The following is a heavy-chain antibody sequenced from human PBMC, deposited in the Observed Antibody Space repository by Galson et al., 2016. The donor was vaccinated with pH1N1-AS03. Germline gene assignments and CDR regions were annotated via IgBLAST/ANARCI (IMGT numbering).Heavy chain of an antibody. CDR1: GGSISRYY. CDR2: IYSCGST. J-gene: IGHJ4*02. V-gene: IGHV4-4*07. CDR3: ARDWFGNLHFDY. D-gene: IGHD3-10*01. Sequence: QVHLQESGPGLVKPSETLSLTCTVPGGSISRYYWSWIRQPAGKGLEWIGRIYSCGSTDYNPSLKSRVTMSVDTSKNQFSLKLTSVTAADTAVYHCARDWFGNLHFDYWGQGTLVTVSS.